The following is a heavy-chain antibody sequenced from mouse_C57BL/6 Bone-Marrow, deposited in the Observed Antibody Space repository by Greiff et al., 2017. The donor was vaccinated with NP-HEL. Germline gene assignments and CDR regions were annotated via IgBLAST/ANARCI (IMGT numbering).Heavy chain of an antibody. V-gene: IGHV14-3*01. D-gene: IGHD1-1*01. CDR1: GYTIKNTY. CDR2: INPANGTT. J-gene: IGHJ1*03. CDR3: ARGSTVVAKWDGDV. Sequence: VQLQQSVAELVRPGASVKLSCTASGYTIKNTYMHWVKQRPEQGLEWIGRINPANGTTKYAPKFQGKATITADTSSNTAYLQLSSLTSEDTAIYYCARGSTVVAKWDGDVWGTGTTVTVSS.